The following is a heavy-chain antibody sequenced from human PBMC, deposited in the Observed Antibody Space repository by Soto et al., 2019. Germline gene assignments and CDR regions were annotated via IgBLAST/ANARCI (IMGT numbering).Heavy chain of an antibody. Sequence: ASVKGSCKGAGYSLRGNYIHWVRQTPGQGLEWMGWINPNSSGTVYAQKFQGRVTMTRDTSLTTVYMQLNRLTSDDSAVYYCARDLIVDGPDNYAMDVWGQGTTVTVSS. V-gene: IGHV1-2*02. J-gene: IGHJ6*01. CDR2: INPNSSGT. CDR3: ARDLIVDGPDNYAMDV. D-gene: IGHD3-22*01. CDR1: GYSLRGNY.